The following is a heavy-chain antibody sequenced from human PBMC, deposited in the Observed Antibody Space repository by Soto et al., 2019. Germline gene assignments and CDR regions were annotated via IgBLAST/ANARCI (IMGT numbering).Heavy chain of an antibody. D-gene: IGHD1-26*01. CDR2: ISGSGGST. V-gene: IGHV3-23*01. CDR1: GNTFSSYA. J-gene: IGHJ6*02. CDR3: AKGGVGATDDYYGMDV. Sequence: PGGSLRLSCAGSGNTFSSYAMSWVHQAPGKGLEWVSAISGSGGSTYYADSVKGRFTISRDNSKNTLYLQMNSLRAEDTAVYYCAKGGVGATDDYYGMDVWGQGTTVTVSS.